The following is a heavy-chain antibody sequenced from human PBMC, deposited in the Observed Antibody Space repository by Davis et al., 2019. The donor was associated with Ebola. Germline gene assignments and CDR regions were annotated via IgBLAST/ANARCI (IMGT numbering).Heavy chain of an antibody. J-gene: IGHJ5*02. Sequence: SLISSCASSCFTFSIYVIHWVRQARGKRLEWVAVISYDGSTKYYADSVKGRFTISRDNSKNTLYLQMNSLGAEDTAMYYCARALIYYYESSDLGWHDPWGQGTLVTVSS. D-gene: IGHD3-22*01. CDR3: ARALIYYYESSDLGWHDP. CDR1: CFTFSIYV. V-gene: IGHV3-30-3*01. CDR2: ISYDGSTK.